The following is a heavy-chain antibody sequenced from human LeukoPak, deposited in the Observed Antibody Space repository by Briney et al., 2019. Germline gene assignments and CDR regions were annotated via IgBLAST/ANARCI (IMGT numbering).Heavy chain of an antibody. J-gene: IGHJ4*02. Sequence: GGSLRLSCVASGFTFSNYWMSWVRQAPGKGLEWVANIKQDGSERKYVDSVKGRFTISRDNAKNSLYLQMNSLRGGDTAVYYCARHKWEQQLVDFDYWGQGTLVTVSS. CDR2: IKQDGSER. V-gene: IGHV3-7*01. CDR3: ARHKWEQQLVDFDY. CDR1: GFTFSNYW. D-gene: IGHD6-13*01.